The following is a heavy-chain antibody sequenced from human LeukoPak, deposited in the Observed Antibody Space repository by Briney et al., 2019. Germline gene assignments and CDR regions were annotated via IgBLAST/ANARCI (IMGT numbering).Heavy chain of an antibody. CDR1: GYTLTELS. Sequence: GPSVSLSRKVSGYTLTELSMHWVRQAPGKGLEWRGGLDPEDGETIYAQKFHGRVTITEDTSTDTAYMQLSSLRSEDTAVYYCATDRVGATRTGYWGQGTLVTVSS. D-gene: IGHD1-26*01. V-gene: IGHV1-24*01. CDR3: ATDRVGATRTGY. J-gene: IGHJ4*02. CDR2: LDPEDGET.